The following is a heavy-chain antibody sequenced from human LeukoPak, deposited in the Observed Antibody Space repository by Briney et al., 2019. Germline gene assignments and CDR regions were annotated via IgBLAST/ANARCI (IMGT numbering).Heavy chain of an antibody. D-gene: IGHD1-7*01. CDR3: AKDRRTTPSTAYDY. J-gene: IGHJ4*02. V-gene: IGHV3-48*01. CDR2: ISSSSSTI. CDR1: GFTFSSYS. Sequence: GGSLRLSCAASGFTFSSYSMNWVRQAPGKGLEWVSYISSSSSTIYYADSVKGRFTISRDNSKNTLYLQMNSLRAEDTAVYYCAKDRRTTPSTAYDYWGQGTLVTVSS.